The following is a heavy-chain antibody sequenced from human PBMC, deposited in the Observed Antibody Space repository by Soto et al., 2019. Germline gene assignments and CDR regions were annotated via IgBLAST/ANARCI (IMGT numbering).Heavy chain of an antibody. J-gene: IGHJ4*02. CDR1: GGSVSSGSNY. CDR2: IYYSGST. V-gene: IGHV4-61*01. D-gene: IGHD3-22*01. Sequence: SETLSLTCTVSGGSVSSGSNYWSWIRQPPGKGLEWIGYIYYSGSTNYNPSLKSRVTISVDTSKNQFSLKLSSVTAADTAVYYCASADYYDSSGQFDYWGQGTLVTVSS. CDR3: ASADYYDSSGQFDY.